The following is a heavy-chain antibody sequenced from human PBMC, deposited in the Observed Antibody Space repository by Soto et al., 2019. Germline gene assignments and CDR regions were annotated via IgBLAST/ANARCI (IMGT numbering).Heavy chain of an antibody. CDR2: IIPTLGTP. D-gene: IGHD3-3*01. J-gene: IGHJ6*02. Sequence: QVQLVQSGAEVKKPGSSVKVSCKASGGTFSTHAISWVRQAPGQGLEWLGGIIPTLGTPNYAQKFQGRVTVTAAEYTSTAYMELSRLTSEDTAVYYCARAAFRSGYYGYYSGMDVWGQGTAVNV. CDR3: ARAAFRSGYYGYYSGMDV. CDR1: GGTFSTHA. V-gene: IGHV1-69*01.